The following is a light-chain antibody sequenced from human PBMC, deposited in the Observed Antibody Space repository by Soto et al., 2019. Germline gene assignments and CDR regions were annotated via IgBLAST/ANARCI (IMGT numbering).Light chain of an antibody. J-gene: IGKJ2*01. Sequence: DIQMTQSPSSLSASVGDRVTITCRASQTISSYLNWYQHKPGKAPKLLIYAASSLQSGVPSRFNGSGSGTDFTLTISSLQTEDFATYYCQQSHSIPYTFGQGTKLEIK. CDR3: QQSHSIPYT. CDR1: QTISSY. V-gene: IGKV1-39*01. CDR2: AAS.